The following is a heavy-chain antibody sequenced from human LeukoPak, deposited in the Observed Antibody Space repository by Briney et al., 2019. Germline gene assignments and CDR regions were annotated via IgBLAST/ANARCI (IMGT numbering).Heavy chain of an antibody. Sequence: PSETLSLTCAVSGDSISTSNSYWGWIRRPPGKGLEWVGSIYYSGNTYYNPSLKSRVTISVDTSKNQFSLKLTSVTAADTAVYYCARGPTYQPIDYWGQGTLVTVSS. D-gene: IGHD2-2*01. CDR3: ARGPTYQPIDY. CDR1: GDSISTSNSY. V-gene: IGHV4-39*01. CDR2: IYYSGNT. J-gene: IGHJ4*02.